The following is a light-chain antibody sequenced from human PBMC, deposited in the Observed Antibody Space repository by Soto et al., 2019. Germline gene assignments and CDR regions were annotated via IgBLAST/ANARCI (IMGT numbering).Light chain of an antibody. CDR1: SSDVGGYDY. Sequence: QSALTQPASVSGSPGQSITISCTGTSSDVGGYDYVSWYQQHPGKAPNFVIYEVTNRPSGVSHRFSGSKSGNTASLTISGLQAEDEADYYCSSYTTTSTYVFGTGTKSPS. CDR3: SSYTTTSTYV. CDR2: EVT. V-gene: IGLV2-14*01. J-gene: IGLJ1*01.